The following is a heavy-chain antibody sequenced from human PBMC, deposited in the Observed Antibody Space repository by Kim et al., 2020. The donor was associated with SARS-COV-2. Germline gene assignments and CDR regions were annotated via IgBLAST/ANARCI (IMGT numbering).Heavy chain of an antibody. V-gene: IGHV3-9*01. D-gene: IGHD3-9*01. CDR3: AKAGYFDWSINPYFDY. CDR1: GFTFGDYA. Sequence: GGSLRLSCAASGFTFGDYAMHWVRQAPGKGLEWVSGISWNSGSIGYADSVKGRFTISRDNAKNSLYLQMNSLRAEDTALYYCAKAGYFDWSINPYFDYWGQGTLVTVSS. J-gene: IGHJ4*02. CDR2: ISWNSGSI.